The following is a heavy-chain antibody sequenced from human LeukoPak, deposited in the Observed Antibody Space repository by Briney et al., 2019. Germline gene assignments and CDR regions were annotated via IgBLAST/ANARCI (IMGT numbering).Heavy chain of an antibody. CDR1: GYTFTSNY. Sequence: ASVKVSCKAFGYTFTSNYMHWVRQAPGQGLEWMGWINPNSGGTNYAQKFQGRVTMTRDTSISTAYMELSRLRSDDTAVYYCARADILTGSAYMDVWGKGTTVTVSS. CDR3: ARADILTGSAYMDV. J-gene: IGHJ6*03. D-gene: IGHD3-9*01. CDR2: INPNSGGT. V-gene: IGHV1-2*02.